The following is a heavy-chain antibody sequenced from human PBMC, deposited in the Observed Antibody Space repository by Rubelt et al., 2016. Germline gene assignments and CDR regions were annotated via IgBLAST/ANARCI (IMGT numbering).Heavy chain of an antibody. Sequence: QVQLQQWGAGLLKPSETLSLNCSVYGGSFSGYYWNWIRQPPGKGLEWIGEINHSGSTNYNPSLKSRVTISVDTSKNQFSLKLSSVTAADTAVYYCARLRVAATYYYGMDVWGQGTTVTVSS. J-gene: IGHJ6*02. CDR2: INHSGST. CDR3: ARLRVAATYYYGMDV. CDR1: GGSFSGYY. V-gene: IGHV4-34*01. D-gene: IGHD2-15*01.